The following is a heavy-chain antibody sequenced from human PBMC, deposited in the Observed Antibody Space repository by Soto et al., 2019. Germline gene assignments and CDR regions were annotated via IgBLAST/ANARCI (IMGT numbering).Heavy chain of an antibody. CDR1: GGSFSGYY. Sequence: PETLSLTCAVYGGSFSGYYWSWIRQPPGKGLEWIGEINHSGSTNYNPSLKSRVTISVDTSKNQFSLKLSSVTAADTAVYYCARGGITIFGVVPATRYNWFDPWGQGTLVTVSS. CDR2: INHSGST. CDR3: ARGGITIFGVVPATRYNWFDP. D-gene: IGHD3-3*01. J-gene: IGHJ5*02. V-gene: IGHV4-34*01.